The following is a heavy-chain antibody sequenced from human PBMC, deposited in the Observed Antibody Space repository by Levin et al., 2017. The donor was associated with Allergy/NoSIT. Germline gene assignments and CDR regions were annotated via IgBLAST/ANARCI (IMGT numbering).Heavy chain of an antibody. CDR2: IWYDGSNK. Sequence: GESLKISCAASGFTFSSYGMHWVRQAPGKGLEWVAVIWYDGSNKYYADSVKGRFTISRDNSKNTLYLQMNSLRAEDTAVYYCARDDDYGDYSVDPAVGHAFDIWGQGTMVTVSS. D-gene: IGHD4-17*01. V-gene: IGHV3-33*01. J-gene: IGHJ3*02. CDR3: ARDDDYGDYSVDPAVGHAFDI. CDR1: GFTFSSYG.